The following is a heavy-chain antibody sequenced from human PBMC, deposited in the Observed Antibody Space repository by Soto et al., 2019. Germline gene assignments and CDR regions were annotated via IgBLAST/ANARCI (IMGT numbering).Heavy chain of an antibody. CDR1: GFTFSSYA. J-gene: IGHJ4*02. CDR2: ISYDGSNK. D-gene: IGHD2-15*01. CDR3: ARGPPYCSGGSCYLY. Sequence: QVQLVESGGGVVQPGRSLRLSCAASGFTFSSYAMHWVRQAPGKGLEWVAVISYDGSNKYYADSVKGRFTISRDNSKNTLYLQMNSLRAEDTAVYYCARGPPYCSGGSCYLYWGQGTLVTVSS. V-gene: IGHV3-30-3*01.